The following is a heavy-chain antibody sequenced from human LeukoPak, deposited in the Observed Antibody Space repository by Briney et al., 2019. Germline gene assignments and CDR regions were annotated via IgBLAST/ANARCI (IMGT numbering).Heavy chain of an antibody. V-gene: IGHV1-2*06. D-gene: IGHD3-3*01. CDR1: GGTFSSYA. Sequence: ASVKVSCKASGGTFSSYAISWVRQAPGQGLEWMGRINPNSGGTNYAQKFQGRVTMTRDTSISTAYMELSRLRSDDTAVYYCARGGITIFGAAFDYWGQGTLVTVSS. CDR2: INPNSGGT. J-gene: IGHJ4*02. CDR3: ARGGITIFGAAFDY.